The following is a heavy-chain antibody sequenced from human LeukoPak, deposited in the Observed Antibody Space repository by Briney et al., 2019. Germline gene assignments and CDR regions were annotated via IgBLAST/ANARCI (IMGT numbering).Heavy chain of an antibody. J-gene: IGHJ4*02. V-gene: IGHV3-64D*06. CDR2: ISSNGGST. Sequence: PGGSLRLSCSASGFTFSSYAMHWVRQAPGKGLEYVSAISSNGGSTYYADSVKGRFTISRDNSKNTLYLQMSSLRAEDTAVYFCAREWAGPSFDYWGQGTLVTVSS. D-gene: IGHD6-19*01. CDR3: AREWAGPSFDY. CDR1: GFTFSSYA.